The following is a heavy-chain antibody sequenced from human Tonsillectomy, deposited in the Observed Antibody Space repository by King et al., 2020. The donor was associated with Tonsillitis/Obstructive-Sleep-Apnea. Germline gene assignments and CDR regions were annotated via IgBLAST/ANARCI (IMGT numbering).Heavy chain of an antibody. CDR2: IYSSGDT. Sequence: QLQESGPGLVKPSETLSLTCTVSSGSISSLHWSWIRQPPGKGLEWIGYIYSSGDTNYNPSLKSRVTISVDTSKNQFSLNLRSPTAADTAMYYCARGTVTTTYFDYWGQGTLVTVSS. D-gene: IGHD4-17*01. CDR1: SGSISSLH. J-gene: IGHJ4*02. V-gene: IGHV4-59*11. CDR3: ARGTVTTTYFDY.